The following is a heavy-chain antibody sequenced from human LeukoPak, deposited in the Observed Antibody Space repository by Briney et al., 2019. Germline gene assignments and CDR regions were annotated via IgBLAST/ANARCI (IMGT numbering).Heavy chain of an antibody. CDR3: ARNLIPEQLVVNF. V-gene: IGHV4-4*02. CDR1: GGSISSSNW. J-gene: IGHJ4*02. Sequence: KASETLSLTCAVSGGSISSSNWWTWVRQPPGKGLEWIGEIYHSGSTNYNPSLKSRVTMSVDTSKNQFSLNLRSVTPEDTAVYYCARNLIPEQLVVNFWGQGTLVTVSS. CDR2: IYHSGST. D-gene: IGHD6-13*01.